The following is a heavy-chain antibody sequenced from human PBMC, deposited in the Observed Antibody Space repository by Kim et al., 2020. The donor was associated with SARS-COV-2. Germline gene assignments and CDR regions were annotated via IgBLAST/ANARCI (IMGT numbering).Heavy chain of an antibody. D-gene: IGHD1-1*01. Sequence: SETLSLTCTVSGASLSSSRYYWGWISKHPGKTLEGVGSVYYSGSTYYNPSLKSRVTRSVDTSMNQFSRNLSSVTAADTAVYYCARHSGAGNNFYYGMDVWGQETAVAVSS. CDR3: ARHSGAGNNFYYGMDV. V-gene: IGHV4-39*01. CDR2: VYYSGST. CDR1: GASLSSSRYY. J-gene: IGHJ6*02.